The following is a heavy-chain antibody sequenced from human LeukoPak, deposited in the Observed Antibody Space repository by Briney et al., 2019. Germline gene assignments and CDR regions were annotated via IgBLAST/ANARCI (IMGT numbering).Heavy chain of an antibody. J-gene: IGHJ4*02. Sequence: GGSLRLSCAASGFTFSSYWMSWVRQAPGKGLEGVANIRQDGSEKNYVDSVKGRFTISRDNAKNSLYLQMNSLRAEDTAVYYRARGLLAAAGIDYWGQGALVTVSS. CDR2: IRQDGSEK. CDR1: GFTFSSYW. CDR3: ARGLLAAAGIDY. V-gene: IGHV3-7*04. D-gene: IGHD6-13*01.